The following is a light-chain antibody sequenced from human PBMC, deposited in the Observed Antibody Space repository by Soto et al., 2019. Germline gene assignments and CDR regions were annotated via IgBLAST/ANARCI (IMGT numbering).Light chain of an antibody. CDR1: SSDVGGYSY. CDR2: EVS. J-gene: IGLJ1*01. V-gene: IGLV2-14*01. CDR3: SSYTISSNYL. Sequence: QSVLTQPASVSGSHGQSITISCTGTSSDVGGYSYVSWYQQHPGKAPKLIIYEVSDRPSGVSNRFSGSKSGNTASLTISGLQAEDEAAYYCSSYTISSNYLFGIGTKVTV.